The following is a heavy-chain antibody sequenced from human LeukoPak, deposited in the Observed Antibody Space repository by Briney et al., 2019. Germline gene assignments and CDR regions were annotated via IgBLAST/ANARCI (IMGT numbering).Heavy chain of an antibody. CDR2: ISWNSGSI. D-gene: IGHD3-16*01. CDR3: AKDMRPEGGGFDY. J-gene: IGHJ4*02. V-gene: IGHV3-9*01. CDR1: GFTFDDYA. Sequence: AGRSLRLSCAASGFTFDDYAMHWVRQAPGKGLEWVSGISWNSGSIGYADSVKGRFTISRDNAKNSLYLQMNSLRAEDTALYYCAKDMRPEGGGFDYWGQGTLVTVSS.